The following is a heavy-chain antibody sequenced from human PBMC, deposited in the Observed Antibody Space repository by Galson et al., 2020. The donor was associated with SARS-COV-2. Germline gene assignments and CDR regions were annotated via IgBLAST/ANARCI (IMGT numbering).Heavy chain of an antibody. CDR3: GGGSGWLCDY. V-gene: IGHV3-7*04. J-gene: IGHJ4*02. Sequence: GESLKISCAASGFTSSNPWMSWVRRAPGKGLEFVANINRDGSLDTYMDSVKGRFTISRGNAENSVYLQMNNLRLEDTAIYYCGGGSGWLCDYWGQVRLVTVSS. CDR2: INRDGSLD. CDR1: GFTSSNPW. D-gene: IGHD6-19*01.